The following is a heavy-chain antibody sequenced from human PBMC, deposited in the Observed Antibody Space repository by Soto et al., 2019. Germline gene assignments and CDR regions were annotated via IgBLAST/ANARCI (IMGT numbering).Heavy chain of an antibody. CDR2: ISYDGSNK. CDR3: ATPKYYYDSSGSLDY. V-gene: IGHV3-30*03. D-gene: IGHD3-22*01. CDR1: GFTFSSYG. J-gene: IGHJ4*02. Sequence: GGSLRLSCAASGFTFSSYGMHWVRQAPGKGLEWVAVISYDGSNKYYADSVKGRFTISRDNSKNTLYLQMNSQRAEDTAVYYCATPKYYYDSSGSLDYWGQGTLVTVSS.